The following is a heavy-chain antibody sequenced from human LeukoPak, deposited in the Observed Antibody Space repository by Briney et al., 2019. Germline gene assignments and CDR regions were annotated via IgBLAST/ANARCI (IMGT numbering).Heavy chain of an antibody. Sequence: SVKVSCKASGGAFSSYAISWVRQAPGQGLEWMGGIIPIFGTANYAQKFQGRVTITADESTSTAYMELSSLRSEDTAVYYCAGDPGIAAAGTWVWFDPWGQGTLVTVSS. D-gene: IGHD6-13*01. CDR1: GGAFSSYA. J-gene: IGHJ5*02. CDR3: AGDPGIAAAGTWVWFDP. CDR2: IIPIFGTA. V-gene: IGHV1-69*13.